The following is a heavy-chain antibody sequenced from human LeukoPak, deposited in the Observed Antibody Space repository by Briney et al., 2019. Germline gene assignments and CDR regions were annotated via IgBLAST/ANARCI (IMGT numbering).Heavy chain of an antibody. CDR3: AGYGDYGGFDY. D-gene: IGHD4-17*01. J-gene: IGHJ4*02. CDR1: GFTFSNAW. CDR2: IKSKTDGGTT. Sequence: GGSLRLSCAASGFTFSNAWMSWVRQAPGKGLEWVGRIKSKTDGGTTDYAAPVKGRFTISRDNAKNSLYLQMNSLRAEDTAVYYCAGYGDYGGFDYWGQGTLVTVS. V-gene: IGHV3-15*01.